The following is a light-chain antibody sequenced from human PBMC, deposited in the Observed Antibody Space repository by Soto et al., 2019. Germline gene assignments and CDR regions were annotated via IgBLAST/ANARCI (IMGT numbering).Light chain of an antibody. CDR3: QQRSNWPYT. Sequence: EIVLTQSPATLSLSPGERATLSCRASQSVSSYLAWYQQKPGQAPRLLIYDASNRATGIPARFSGRGSGTDFTLTISGLEPEDFAVYYCQQRSNWPYTVDQRTKLEIK. V-gene: IGKV3-11*01. J-gene: IGKJ2*01. CDR1: QSVSSY. CDR2: DAS.